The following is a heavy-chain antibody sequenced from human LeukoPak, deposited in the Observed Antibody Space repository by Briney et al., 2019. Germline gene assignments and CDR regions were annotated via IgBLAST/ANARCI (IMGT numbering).Heavy chain of an antibody. CDR1: GGTFSSYA. D-gene: IGHD5-18*01. Sequence: GSSVKVSCKASGGTFSSYAISWVRQAPGQGLEWMGRIIPILGIANYAQKFQGRVTITANKSTSTAYMELSSLRSEDTAVYYCARVGTAMTAFDYWGQGTLVTVSS. V-gene: IGHV1-69*04. J-gene: IGHJ4*02. CDR3: ARVGTAMTAFDY. CDR2: IIPILGIA.